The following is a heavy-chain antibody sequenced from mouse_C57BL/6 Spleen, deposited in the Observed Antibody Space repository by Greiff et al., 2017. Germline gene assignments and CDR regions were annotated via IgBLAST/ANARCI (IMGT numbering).Heavy chain of an antibody. CDR3: ARGGTRGYFDY. Sequence: QVQLKQPGAELVRPGSSVKLSCKASGYTFTSYWMHWVKQRPIQGLEWIGNIDPSDSETHYNQKFKDKATLTVDKSSSTAYMQLSSLTSEDSAVYYCARGGTRGYFDYWGQGTTLTVSS. D-gene: IGHD3-3*01. V-gene: IGHV1-52*01. J-gene: IGHJ2*01. CDR2: IDPSDSET. CDR1: GYTFTSYW.